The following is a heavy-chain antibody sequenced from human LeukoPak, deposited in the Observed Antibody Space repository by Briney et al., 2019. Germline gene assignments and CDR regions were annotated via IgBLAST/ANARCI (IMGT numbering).Heavy chain of an antibody. CDR3: ARVRSRSSSRSLGY. CDR1: GYTFTSYD. V-gene: IGHV1-8*01. D-gene: IGHD6-6*01. Sequence: ASVKVSCKASGYTFTSYDINWVRQASGQGLEWMGWMNPNSGNTGYAQKFQGRVTMTRNTSISTAYMELSSLRSEDTAVYYCARVRSRSSSRSLGYWGQGTLVTVSS. CDR2: MNPNSGNT. J-gene: IGHJ4*02.